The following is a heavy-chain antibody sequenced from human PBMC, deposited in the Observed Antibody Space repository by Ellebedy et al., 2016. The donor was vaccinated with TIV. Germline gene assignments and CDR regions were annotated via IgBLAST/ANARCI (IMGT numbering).Heavy chain of an antibody. CDR1: GFTFSSYW. Sequence: GESLKISCAASGFTFSSYWMHWVRQAPGKGLVWVSRINSDGNIATYADSVKGRFTISRDNAKSTLYLQMNSLRAEDTAVYYCARTSGYSYGRYYFDYWGQGNLVTVSS. CDR2: INSDGNIA. D-gene: IGHD5-18*01. CDR3: ARTSGYSYGRYYFDY. V-gene: IGHV3-74*01. J-gene: IGHJ4*02.